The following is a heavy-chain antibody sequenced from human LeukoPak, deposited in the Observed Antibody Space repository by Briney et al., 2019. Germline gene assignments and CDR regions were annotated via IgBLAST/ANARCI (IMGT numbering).Heavy chain of an antibody. Sequence: GASVKVSCKASGYTFTSYDINWVRQATGQGLEWMGWINPNSGGTNYAQKFQGRVTMTRDTSISTAYMELSRLRSDDTAVYYCARDWAGDLFSHDAFDIWGQGTMVTVSS. CDR3: ARDWAGDLFSHDAFDI. D-gene: IGHD7-27*01. CDR2: INPNSGGT. J-gene: IGHJ3*02. CDR1: GYTFTSYD. V-gene: IGHV1-2*02.